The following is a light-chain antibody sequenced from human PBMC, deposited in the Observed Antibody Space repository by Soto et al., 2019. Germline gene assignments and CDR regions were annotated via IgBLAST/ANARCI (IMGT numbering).Light chain of an antibody. V-gene: IGLV2-11*01. CDR1: SSDVGVYNY. CDR2: DVS. CDR3: CSYAGSYTFV. Sequence: QSALTQPRSVSGSPGQSVTISCTGTSSDVGVYNYVSWYQQYPGKAPKIMIYDVSKRPSGVPDRFSGSKSDNTASLTISGPQAEDEADYYCCSYAGSYTFVFGIGTKV. J-gene: IGLJ1*01.